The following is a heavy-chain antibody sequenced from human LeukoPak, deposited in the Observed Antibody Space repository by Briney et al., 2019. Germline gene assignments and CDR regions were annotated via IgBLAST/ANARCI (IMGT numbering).Heavy chain of an antibody. CDR3: ARRGGSHFDY. V-gene: IGHV1-69*13. CDR2: IIPIFGTA. CDR1: GGTFSSYA. D-gene: IGHD1-26*01. J-gene: IGHJ4*02. Sequence: ASVKLSCKASGGTFSSYAISWVRQAPGQGLEWMGGIIPIFGTANYAQKFQGRVTITADESTSTAYMELSSLRSEDTAVYCCARRGGSHFDYWGQGTLVTVSS.